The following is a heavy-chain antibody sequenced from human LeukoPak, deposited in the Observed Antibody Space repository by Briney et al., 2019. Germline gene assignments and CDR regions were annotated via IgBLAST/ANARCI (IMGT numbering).Heavy chain of an antibody. J-gene: IGHJ5*02. Sequence: ASVKVSCKASGYTFTSYYMHWVRQAPGQGLEWMGIINPSGGSTSYAQKFQGRVTMTRDMSTSTVYMELSSLRSEDTAVYYCARSPGSSSGYPNWFDPWGQGTLVTVSS. D-gene: IGHD3-22*01. CDR3: ARSPGSSSGYPNWFDP. CDR2: INPSGGST. V-gene: IGHV1-46*01. CDR1: GYTFTSYY.